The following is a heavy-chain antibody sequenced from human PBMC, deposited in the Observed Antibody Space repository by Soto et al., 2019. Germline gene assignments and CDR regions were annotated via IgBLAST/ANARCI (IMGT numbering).Heavy chain of an antibody. D-gene: IGHD6-19*01. CDR1: GFTFSSYS. Sequence: EVQLVESGGGLVKPGGSLRLSCAASGFTFSSYSMNWVCQAPGKGLEWVSSISSSSSYIYYADSVKGRFTISRDNAKNSLYLQMNSLRAEDTAVYYCARVSGSSRMYYFDYWGQGTLVTVSS. CDR3: ARVSGSSRMYYFDY. CDR2: ISSSSSYI. V-gene: IGHV3-21*01. J-gene: IGHJ4*02.